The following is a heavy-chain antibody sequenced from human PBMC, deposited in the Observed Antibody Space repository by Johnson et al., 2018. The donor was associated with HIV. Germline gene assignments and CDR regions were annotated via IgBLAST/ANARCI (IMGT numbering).Heavy chain of an antibody. CDR1: GFTFSSYT. V-gene: IGHV3-NL1*01. CDR3: ARDRWGLKDAFDI. CDR2: ISWDGGST. Sequence: QVQLVESGGGVVQPGRSLRLSCAASGFTFSSYTMHWVRQAPGKGLEWVSLISWDGGSTYYADSVKGRFTISRDNSKNTRYLQMNSLRAEDTAVYYCARDRWGLKDAFDIWDQGTMVTVSS. D-gene: IGHD3-16*01. J-gene: IGHJ3*02.